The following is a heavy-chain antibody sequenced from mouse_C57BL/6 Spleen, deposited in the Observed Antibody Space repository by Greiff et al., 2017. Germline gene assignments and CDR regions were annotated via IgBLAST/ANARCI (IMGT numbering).Heavy chain of an antibody. J-gene: IGHJ1*03. D-gene: IGHD4-1*01. V-gene: IGHV6-6*01. Sequence: EVKVEESGGGLVQPGGSMKLSCAASGFTFSDAWMDWVRQSPEQGLEWVAEIRNKANNHATYYAESVKGRFTISRDDSKSSVYLQMNSLRAEDTGIYYCTRANSYWYFDVWGTGTTVTVSS. CDR2: IRNKANNHAT. CDR3: TRANSYWYFDV. CDR1: GFTFSDAW.